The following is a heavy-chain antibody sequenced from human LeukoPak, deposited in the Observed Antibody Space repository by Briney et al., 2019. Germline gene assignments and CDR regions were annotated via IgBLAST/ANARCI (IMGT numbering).Heavy chain of an antibody. CDR2: IYSGGST. V-gene: IGHV3-66*02. CDR3: AKNWGNYYYYMDV. J-gene: IGHJ6*03. D-gene: IGHD7-27*01. Sequence: GGSLRLSCAASGFTVSSNYMSWVRQAPGKGLEWVSVIYSGGSTYYADSVKGRFTISRDNSKYTLYLQMNSLRAEDTAVYYCAKNWGNYYYYMDVWGKGTTVTVSS. CDR1: GFTVSSNY.